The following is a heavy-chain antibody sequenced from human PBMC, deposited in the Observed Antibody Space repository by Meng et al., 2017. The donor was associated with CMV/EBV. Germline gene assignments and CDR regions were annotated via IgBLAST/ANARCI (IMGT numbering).Heavy chain of an antibody. Sequence: QLQWSESGPGLVKPSETLFLTCTVSGRSSSSYYWTWIRQPAGKGLEWIGRIYTSGSTNYNPSLKSRVTMSVDTSKNQFSLKLSSVTAADTAVYYCARDLMNCSSTSCANWFDHWGQGTLVTVSS. CDR3: ARDLMNCSSTSCANWFDH. V-gene: IGHV4-4*07. J-gene: IGHJ5*02. D-gene: IGHD2-2*01. CDR2: IYTSGST. CDR1: GRSSSSYY.